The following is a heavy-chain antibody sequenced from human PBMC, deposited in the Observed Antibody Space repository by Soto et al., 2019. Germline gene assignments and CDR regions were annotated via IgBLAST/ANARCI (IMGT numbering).Heavy chain of an antibody. CDR2: INHLGSI. J-gene: IGHJ6*03. Sequence: SETLSLPRVVSGGSLSDYFLSWIRQPPGLALEWIGEINHLGSINYNPSLKSRVTMSVDTSKNQFSLTLNSVTAADTATYYCARGGISHWAYFYYMDVWDRGTTVTVSS. CDR3: ARGGISHWAYFYYMDV. CDR1: GGSLSDYF. V-gene: IGHV4-34*01. D-gene: IGHD2-21*01.